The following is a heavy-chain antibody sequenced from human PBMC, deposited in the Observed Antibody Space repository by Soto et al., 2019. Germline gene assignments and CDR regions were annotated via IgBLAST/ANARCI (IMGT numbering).Heavy chain of an antibody. CDR3: ARSVAVPGAHIDY. J-gene: IGHJ4*02. D-gene: IGHD6-19*01. Sequence: EPLSLTCSVSGGSISGSYWSWIRQSPGKGLEWLGYVYYTGSTNYSPSLRSRVSISVDTSKNEFSLRLSSVTAADTAVYFCARSVAVPGAHIDYWGQGTQVTVSS. CDR2: VYYTGST. CDR1: GGSISGSY. V-gene: IGHV4-59*01.